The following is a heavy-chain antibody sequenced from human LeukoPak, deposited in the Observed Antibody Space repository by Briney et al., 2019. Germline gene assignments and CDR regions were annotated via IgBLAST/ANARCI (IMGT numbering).Heavy chain of an antibody. CDR1: GFTFSRYW. J-gene: IGHJ4*02. D-gene: IGHD1-14*01. Sequence: PGGSLRLSCVASGFTFSRYWMSWVRQAPGKGLECVANIKQDGSERNYVDSVKGRFTISRDNAKNSLSLQMNSLRVEDTAVYYCVAEGHWGQGTLVTVSS. CDR3: VAEGH. CDR2: IKQDGSER. V-gene: IGHV3-7*02.